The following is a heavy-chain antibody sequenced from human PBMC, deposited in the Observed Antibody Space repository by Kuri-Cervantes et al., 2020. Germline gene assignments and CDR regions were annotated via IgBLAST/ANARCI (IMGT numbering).Heavy chain of an antibody. V-gene: IGHV1-2*02. Sequence: ASVKVSCKASGYTFTGYYMHWVRQAPGQGLEWMGWINPNSGGTNYAQKFQGRVTMTRDTSISTGYMEVSSLTSDDAAVYYCARGYSSSWYEGLWFVYWGQGTLVTVSS. CDR1: GYTFTGYY. D-gene: IGHD6-13*01. CDR2: INPNSGGT. CDR3: ARGYSSSWYEGLWFVY. J-gene: IGHJ4*02.